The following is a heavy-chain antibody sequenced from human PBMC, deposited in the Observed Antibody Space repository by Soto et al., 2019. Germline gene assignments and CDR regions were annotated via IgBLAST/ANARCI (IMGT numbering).Heavy chain of an antibody. CDR1: GGSISSGGYY. J-gene: IGHJ6*03. CDR2: IYYSGST. D-gene: IGHD4-17*01. CDR3: ARGLTVTTVNYYYYMDV. Sequence: SETLSLTCTVSGGSISSGGYYWSWIRQHPGKGLEWIGYIYYSGSTYYNPSLKSRVTISVDTSKNQFSLKLSSVTAADTAVYYCARGLTVTTVNYYYYMDVWGKGTTVT. V-gene: IGHV4-31*03.